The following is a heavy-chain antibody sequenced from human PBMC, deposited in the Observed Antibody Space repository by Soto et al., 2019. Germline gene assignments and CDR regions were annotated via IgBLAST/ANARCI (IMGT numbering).Heavy chain of an antibody. Sequence: SGPTLVNPTPPLTLTCTLSGFSLSTSGMCVSWIRQPPGKALEWLALIDWDDDKYYSTSLKTRLTISQDTSKNQVVLTMTNMDPVDTATYYCSRILEYSSCCSGLDPWGQGTLVTVSS. D-gene: IGHD6-19*01. CDR1: GFSLSTSGMC. CDR2: IDWDDDK. V-gene: IGHV2-70*01. J-gene: IGHJ5*02. CDR3: SRILEYSSCCSGLDP.